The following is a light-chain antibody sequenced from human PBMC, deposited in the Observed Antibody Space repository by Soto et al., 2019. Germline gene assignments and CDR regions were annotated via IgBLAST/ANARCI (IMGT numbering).Light chain of an antibody. V-gene: IGKV1-39*01. Sequence: DIQMTQSSSSLSASVGDRVSITCQTSQIISTYLNWYQQKPGEAPRLLIYAASSLQSGVPSRFSGSGSGTDFTLTITSLQPEDFATYYCQQGYTTPRTFGQGTKLEI. J-gene: IGKJ2*02. CDR1: QIISTY. CDR3: QQGYTTPRT. CDR2: AAS.